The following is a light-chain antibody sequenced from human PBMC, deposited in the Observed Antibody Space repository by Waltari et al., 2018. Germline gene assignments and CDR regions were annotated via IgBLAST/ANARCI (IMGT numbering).Light chain of an antibody. V-gene: IGKV3-20*01. J-gene: IGKJ5*01. Sequence: EIVLTQSPGTLSLSPGERATLSCRASQSVTSNYLVWYQQKPGQAPRLLLYGASSRATGIPDRFSGSGSGTDFTLTISRLEPEDFAVYYCQQYGSSSTFGQGTRLEIK. CDR1: QSVTSNY. CDR3: QQYGSSST. CDR2: GAS.